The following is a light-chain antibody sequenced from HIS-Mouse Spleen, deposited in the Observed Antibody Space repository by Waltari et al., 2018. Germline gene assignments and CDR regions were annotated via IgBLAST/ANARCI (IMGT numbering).Light chain of an antibody. CDR2: RNN. Sequence: QSVLTQPPSASGTPGQRVTISCSGSSSNIGSNYVSWHQPHPGTAPKLLIYRNNRRPSGVADRFSGSKSGTSASLAISGLRSEDEADYYCAAWDDSLSGPVFGGGTKLTVL. CDR1: SSNIGSNY. J-gene: IGLJ3*02. V-gene: IGLV1-47*01. CDR3: AAWDDSLSGPV.